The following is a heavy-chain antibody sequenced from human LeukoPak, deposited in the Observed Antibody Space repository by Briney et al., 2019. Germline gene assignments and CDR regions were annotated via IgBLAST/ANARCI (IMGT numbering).Heavy chain of an antibody. Sequence: SETLSLTCAVYGGSFSGYYWSWIRQPPGKGLEWIGYIYYSGSTNYNPSLKSRVTISVDTSKNQFSLKLSSVTAADTAVYYCARYDFWRGSFDYWGQGTLVTVSS. D-gene: IGHD3-3*01. V-gene: IGHV4-59*01. CDR3: ARYDFWRGSFDY. J-gene: IGHJ4*02. CDR2: IYYSGST. CDR1: GGSFSGYY.